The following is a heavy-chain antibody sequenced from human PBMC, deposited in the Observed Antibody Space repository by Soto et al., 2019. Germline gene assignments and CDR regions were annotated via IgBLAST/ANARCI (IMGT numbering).Heavy chain of an antibody. V-gene: IGHV3-30*03. Sequence: QVQLVESGGGVVQPGRSLRLSCAASGFTFSSYGMHWVRQAPGKGLEWVAVISYDGSNKYYADSVKGRFTISRDNSKNTLYLQTNSLRAEDTAVYDCATERASGSYYLDYWGQGTLDTVTT. CDR2: ISYDGSNK. CDR3: ATERASGSYYLDY. CDR1: GFTFSSYG. J-gene: IGHJ4*02. D-gene: IGHD1-26*01.